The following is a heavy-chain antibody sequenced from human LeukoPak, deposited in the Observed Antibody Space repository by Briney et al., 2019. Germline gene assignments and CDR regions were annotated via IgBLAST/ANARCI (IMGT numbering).Heavy chain of an antibody. CDR1: GGSISSYY. J-gene: IGHJ4*02. Sequence: SETLSLTYTVSGGSISSYYWSWIRQPPGKGLEWIGYIYTSGSTNYNPSLKSRVTISVDTSKNQFSLKLSSVTAADTAVYYCASGNRVESLSYWGQGTLVTVFS. CDR2: IYTSGST. D-gene: IGHD3-3*01. CDR3: ASGNRVESLSY. V-gene: IGHV4-4*09.